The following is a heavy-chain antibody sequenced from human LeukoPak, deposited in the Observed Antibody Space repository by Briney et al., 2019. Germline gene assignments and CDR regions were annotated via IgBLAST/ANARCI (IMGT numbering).Heavy chain of an antibody. Sequence: SGPALVKPTQTLTLTCSFSGFSLSTSGMCVSWIRQPPGKALEWLARIDWDDDKYYRTSLKTRPTIPKDTSKNQVVLTMTNMDPVDTATYFCARKYTYAYYFDSWGQGSLVTVSS. V-gene: IGHV2-70*11. CDR3: ARKYTYAYYFDS. J-gene: IGHJ4*02. CDR2: IDWDDDK. D-gene: IGHD5-18*01. CDR1: GFSLSTSGMC.